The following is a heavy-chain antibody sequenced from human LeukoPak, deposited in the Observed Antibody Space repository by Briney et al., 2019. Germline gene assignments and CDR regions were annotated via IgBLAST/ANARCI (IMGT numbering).Heavy chain of an antibody. CDR2: INHSGST. V-gene: IGHV4-34*01. CDR3: ARDLDRRVVYFQH. Sequence: SETLSLTCAVYGGSFSGYYWSWIRQPPGKGLEWIGEINHSGSTNFNPSLKSRVTISVDTSKNQFSLKLNSVTAADTAVYYCARDLDRRVVYFQHWGQGTLVTVSS. CDR1: GGSFSGYY. D-gene: IGHD2-2*01. J-gene: IGHJ1*01.